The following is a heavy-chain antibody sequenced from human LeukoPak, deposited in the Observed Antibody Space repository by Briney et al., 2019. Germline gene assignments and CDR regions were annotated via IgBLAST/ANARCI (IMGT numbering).Heavy chain of an antibody. J-gene: IGHJ4*02. D-gene: IGHD4-17*01. CDR1: GYTFTSYY. CDR2: INPSGGSA. CDR3: ARSYGDYGTYFDY. V-gene: IGHV1-46*01. Sequence: ASVKVSCKASGYTFTSYYMHWVRQAPGQGLEWMGIINPSGGSASYAQKFQGRVTMTRDTSTSTVYMELSSLRAEDTAVYYCARSYGDYGTYFDYWGQGTLVTVSS.